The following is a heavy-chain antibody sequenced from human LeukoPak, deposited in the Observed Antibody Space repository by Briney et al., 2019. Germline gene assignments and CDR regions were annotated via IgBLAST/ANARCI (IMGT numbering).Heavy chain of an antibody. D-gene: IGHD2-2*01. CDR2: ISGSGGST. J-gene: IGHJ4*02. CDR1: GFTFSGFV. Sequence: QPGGSLRLSCAASGFTFSGFVISWVRQAPGKGPQWVADISGSGGSTYYADSVKGRFSVSRDNSKNMVYLELNSLRAEDTAVYYCAKDGALSTSWYFYCDYWGQGTLVTVSS. CDR3: AKDGALSTSWYFYCDY. V-gene: IGHV3-23*01.